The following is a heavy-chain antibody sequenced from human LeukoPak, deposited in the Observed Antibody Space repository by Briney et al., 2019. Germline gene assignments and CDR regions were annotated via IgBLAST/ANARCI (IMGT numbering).Heavy chain of an antibody. V-gene: IGHV4-61*01. J-gene: IGHJ3*02. CDR1: GGSVSSGSYY. CDR3: ARGDYNRSDIRTWGAFDI. D-gene: IGHD1-20*01. CDR2: IYYSGST. Sequence: SETLSLTCTVSGGSVSSGSYYWSWIRQPPGKGLEWIGYIYYSGSTNYNPSLKSRVTISVDTSKNQFSLKLSSVTAADTAVYYCARGDYNRSDIRTWGAFDIWGQGTMVTVSS.